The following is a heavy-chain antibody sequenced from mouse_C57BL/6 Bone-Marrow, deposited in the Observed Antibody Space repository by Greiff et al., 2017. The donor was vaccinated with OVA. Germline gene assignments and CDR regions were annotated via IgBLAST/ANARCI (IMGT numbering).Heavy chain of an antibody. CDR1: GYTFTSYW. J-gene: IGHJ3*01. V-gene: IGHV1-59*01. Sequence: VQLQQPGAELVRPGTSVKLSCKASGYTFTSYWMHWVKQRPGQGLEWIGVIDPSDSYTNYNQKFKGKATLTVDTSSSTAYMQLSSLTSEDSAVYYCARWELGRAYWGQGTLVTVSA. CDR3: ARWELGRAY. CDR2: IDPSDSYT. D-gene: IGHD4-1*01.